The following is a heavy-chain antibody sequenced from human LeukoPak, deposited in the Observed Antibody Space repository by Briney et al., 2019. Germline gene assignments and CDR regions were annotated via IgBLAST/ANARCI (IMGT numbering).Heavy chain of an antibody. Sequence: SETLSLTCTVSYGSISDISYYWGWIRQPPGKGQEWIGSIYYSGRTYYNSSLKSRVTISVDTSKNQFSLKVTSVTAADTAVYYCASAYYDILGGHFDYWGQGTLVTVSS. CDR3: ASAYYDILGGHFDY. CDR1: YGSISDISYY. CDR2: IYYSGRT. D-gene: IGHD3-9*01. V-gene: IGHV4-39*07. J-gene: IGHJ4*02.